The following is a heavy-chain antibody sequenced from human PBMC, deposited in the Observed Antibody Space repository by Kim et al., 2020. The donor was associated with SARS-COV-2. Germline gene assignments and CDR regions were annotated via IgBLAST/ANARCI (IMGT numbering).Heavy chain of an antibody. CDR3: TDSLGQTSCDY. CDR2: IKRIADGGTT. V-gene: IGHV3-15*01. CDR1: GFTFSNAW. Sequence: GGSLRLSCAASGFTFSNAWMSWVRQAPGKGLEWVGRIKRIADGGTTDYAAPVKGRFTMSRDDSKNTLYMQINKLKSEDTAVYYCTDSLGQTSCDYWGQGTLVTAS. D-gene: IGHD7-27*01. J-gene: IGHJ4*02.